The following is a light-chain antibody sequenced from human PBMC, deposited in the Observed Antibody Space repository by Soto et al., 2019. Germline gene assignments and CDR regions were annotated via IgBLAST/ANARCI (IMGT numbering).Light chain of an antibody. CDR1: SSDVGGYKY. CDR2: EVS. V-gene: IGLV2-14*01. CDR3: SSYTAGGTI. J-gene: IGLJ1*01. Sequence: QSVLTQPASVSGSPGQSITISCTGTSSDVGGYKYVSWHQLHPGKAPKLMISEVSNRPSGVSNRFSGSKSGNTASLTISGLQAEDEADYYCSSYTAGGTIFGTGTKVTVL.